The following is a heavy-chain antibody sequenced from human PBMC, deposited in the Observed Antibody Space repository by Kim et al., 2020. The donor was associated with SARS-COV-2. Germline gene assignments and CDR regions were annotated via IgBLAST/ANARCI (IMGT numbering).Heavy chain of an antibody. CDR2: IYTSGST. CDR1: GGSISSGSYY. V-gene: IGHV4-61*02. J-gene: IGHJ4*02. Sequence: SETLSLTCTVSGGSISSGSYYWSWIRQPAGKGLEWIGRIYTSGSTNYNPSLKSRVTISVDTSKNQFSLKLSSVTAADTAVYYCASSHDYGDYWGQGTLVTVSS. CDR3: ASSHDYGDY.